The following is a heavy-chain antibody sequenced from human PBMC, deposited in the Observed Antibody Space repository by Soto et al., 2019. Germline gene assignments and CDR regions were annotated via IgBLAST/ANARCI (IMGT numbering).Heavy chain of an antibody. Sequence: EVRLVESGGGLLQPGTSVRLSCAAPGFSLSSYDLHWVRQVPEKRLEWVAFFGSGGDRHYSASVKGRFTISRDTAKKSFYLQMTNLKVVDTAVYYCGRAQSRNWNARGYGIDVWGHGTTVIVSS. CDR2: FGSGGDR. J-gene: IGHJ6*02. CDR1: GFSLSSYD. CDR3: GRAQSRNWNARGYGIDV. D-gene: IGHD1-1*01. V-gene: IGHV3-13*04.